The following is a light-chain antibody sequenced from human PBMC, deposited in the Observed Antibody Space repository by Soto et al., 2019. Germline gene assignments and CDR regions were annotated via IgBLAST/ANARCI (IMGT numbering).Light chain of an antibody. Sequence: DIQVTQSPSSLSASVGDRVNMTCRASQSISTYLNWYQHKVGKAPNLLIYSISTLHSGVPSRFSGSRSGTVYTLTINSLQPEDSATYYCQQSYATAAWTFGQGTKVEIK. V-gene: IGKV1-39*01. CDR3: QQSYATAAWT. CDR2: SIS. J-gene: IGKJ1*01. CDR1: QSISTY.